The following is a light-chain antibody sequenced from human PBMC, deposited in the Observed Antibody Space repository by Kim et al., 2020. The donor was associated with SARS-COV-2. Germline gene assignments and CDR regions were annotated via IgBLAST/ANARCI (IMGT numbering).Light chain of an antibody. J-gene: IGKJ4*01. CDR2: AAS. CDR3: QQYYGSPLT. Sequence: SASTGYRVTISCRASQGISSYLAWYQQKPGKAPKVLIHAASTLQSGVPSRFSGSGSGTEYSLTISCLQSEDFATYYCQQYYGSPLTFGGGTKLEI. CDR1: QGISSY. V-gene: IGKV1-8*01.